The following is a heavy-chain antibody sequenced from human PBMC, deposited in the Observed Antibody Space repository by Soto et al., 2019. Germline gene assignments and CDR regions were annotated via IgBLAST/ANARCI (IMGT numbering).Heavy chain of an antibody. CDR2: VHHSWGS. V-gene: IGHV4-59*08. CDR3: ARQGFGPLHGLVDV. CDR1: GGSISSYY. Sequence: QVQLQESGPGLVKPSETLSLSCTVSGGSISSYYWSWFRQSPGKRMEWIGYVHHSWGSSYNPSLQSRVAISLDPPNSQFSLKVTSVTATDTAVYYCARQGFGPLHGLVDVWGQGTTVTVSS. J-gene: IGHJ6*02. D-gene: IGHD3-10*01.